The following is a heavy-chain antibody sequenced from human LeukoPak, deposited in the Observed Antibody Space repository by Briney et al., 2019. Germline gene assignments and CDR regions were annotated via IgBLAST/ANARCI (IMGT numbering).Heavy chain of an antibody. D-gene: IGHD3-22*01. Sequence: PSETLSLTCAVYGGSFSGYYWSWIRQPPGKGLEWIGEINHSGNTNYNPSLKSRVTISVDTSKNQFSLKLSSVTAADTAVHYCARGRQWRGQLLYQLYDSSGYYSDNWIDPWGQGTQVTVSS. CDR1: GGSFSGYY. V-gene: IGHV4-34*01. J-gene: IGHJ5*02. CDR2: INHSGNT. CDR3: ARGRQWRGQLLYQLYDSSGYYSDNWIDP.